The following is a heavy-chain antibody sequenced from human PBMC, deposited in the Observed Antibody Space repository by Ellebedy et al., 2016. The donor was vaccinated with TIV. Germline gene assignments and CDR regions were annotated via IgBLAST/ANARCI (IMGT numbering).Heavy chain of an antibody. J-gene: IGHJ5*02. D-gene: IGHD3-16*01. CDR3: VQGFWGGGP. CDR2: ISGSGGTT. Sequence: GESLKISCAASGFTFSSHDLSWVRQAPGKGLEWVSSISGSGGTTQYAGSVKGRFTISRDNSKNTVYLQMNGLRAEDTAVYYCVQGFWGGGPWGQGTLVTVSS. CDR1: GFTFSSHD. V-gene: IGHV3-23*01.